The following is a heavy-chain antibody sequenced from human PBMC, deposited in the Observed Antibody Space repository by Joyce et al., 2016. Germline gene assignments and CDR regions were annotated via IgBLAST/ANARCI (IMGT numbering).Heavy chain of an antibody. V-gene: IGHV1-69*01. D-gene: IGHD3-3*01. CDR2: IVPMSATT. CDR3: ARGRGDDFWSGYYGSIDY. Sequence: QVQLEQSGAEVKKPGSSVKVSCKTSGDIFNAYGINWVRQAPGQVLEWLGGIVPMSATTDYAQKFRGRLTISAHEPTSTVYMELSSLRSDDTGTYYCARGRGDDFWSGYYGSIDYWGQGTLVSVSS. CDR1: GDIFNAYG. J-gene: IGHJ4*02.